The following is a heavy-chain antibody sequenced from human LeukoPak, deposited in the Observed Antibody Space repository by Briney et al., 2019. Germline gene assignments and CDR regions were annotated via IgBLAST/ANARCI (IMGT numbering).Heavy chain of an antibody. D-gene: IGHD1-1*01. Sequence: GGSLRLSCAASGFTVSDNYMSWVRQAPGKGLEWVSVIYSGGNTYYADSVKGRFTISRDNSKNTLYLQINSLRAEDTAVYYCARGNAHAFDIWGQGTMVTVSS. J-gene: IGHJ3*02. CDR3: ARGNAHAFDI. CDR1: GFTVSDNY. CDR2: IYSGGNT. V-gene: IGHV3-53*01.